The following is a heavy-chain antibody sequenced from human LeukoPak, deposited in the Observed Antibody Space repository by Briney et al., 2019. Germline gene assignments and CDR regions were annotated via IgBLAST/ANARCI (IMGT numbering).Heavy chain of an antibody. J-gene: IGHJ4*02. D-gene: IGHD1-1*01. V-gene: IGHV3-23*01. CDR3: AKDWIPYNRVFDCFDF. CDR1: GFAFSIHA. Sequence: GGSLRLSCAGSGFAFSIHAMSWVRQAPGKGLEWVSTIGGGDTYYADSVKGRFTISRDDSQSTVHLQMNSLRAEDTAVYYCAKDWIPYNRVFDCFDFWGQGTLVTVSS. CDR2: IGGGDT.